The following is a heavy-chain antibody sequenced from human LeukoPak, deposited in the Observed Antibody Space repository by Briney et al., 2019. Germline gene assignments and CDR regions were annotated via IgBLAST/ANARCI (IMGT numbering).Heavy chain of an antibody. CDR2: ITGVDSTP. CDR3: AKDAVRGSGRINWFHS. V-gene: IGHV3-23*01. CDR1: GFTFGSYA. J-gene: IGHJ5*01. D-gene: IGHD3-10*01. Sequence: GGSLRLSCATSGFTFGSYAMTWVRQAPGKGLEWVSGITGVDSTPYYADSVKGRFTISRDNSKNTLYLQMNSLRGEDTAAYYCAKDAVRGSGRINWFHSWGQGTLVTVSS.